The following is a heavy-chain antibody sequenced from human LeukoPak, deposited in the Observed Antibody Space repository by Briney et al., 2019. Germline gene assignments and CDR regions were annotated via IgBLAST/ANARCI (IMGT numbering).Heavy chain of an antibody. D-gene: IGHD3-16*02. V-gene: IGHV3-21*01. CDR3: ARDSKGHPLSWDYVWGSYRYTGAFDI. CDR1: GFTFSSYS. J-gene: IGHJ3*02. Sequence: GGSLRLSCAASGFTFSSYSMNWVRQAPGKGLEWVSSISISSSYIYYADSVKGRFTISRDNAKNSLYLQMNSLRAEDTAVYYCARDSKGHPLSWDYVWGSYRYTGAFDIWGQGTMVTVSS. CDR2: ISISSSYI.